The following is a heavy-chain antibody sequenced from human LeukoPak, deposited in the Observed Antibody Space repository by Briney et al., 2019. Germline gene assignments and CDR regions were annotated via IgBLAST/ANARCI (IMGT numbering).Heavy chain of an antibody. V-gene: IGHV5-51*01. CDR2: IYPADSDI. CDR3: ARPTRFGDVNGFDY. J-gene: IGHJ4*02. D-gene: IGHD3-10*01. CDR1: GYSINNYW. Sequence: GESLKISCKGSGYSINNYWIGWVRQMPGKGLEWMGIIYPADSDIRYSPSFQGQVTISADKSISTAYLQWSSLKASDTAMYYCARPTRFGDVNGFDYWGQGTLVTVSS.